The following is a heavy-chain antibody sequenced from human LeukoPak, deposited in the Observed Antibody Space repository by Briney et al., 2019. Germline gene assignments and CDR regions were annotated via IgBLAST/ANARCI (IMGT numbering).Heavy chain of an antibody. D-gene: IGHD6-13*01. V-gene: IGHV3-21*01. J-gene: IGHJ4*02. Sequence: GGSLRLSCATSGFTFSGSAMHWVRQAPGKGLEWVSSISSSSTYIYYADSVKGRFTVSRDNAKNSLYLQMNSLRAEDTAVYFCASQYTSSRIFDDWGQGTLVTVSS. CDR2: ISSSSTYI. CDR1: GFTFSGSA. CDR3: ASQYTSSRIFDD.